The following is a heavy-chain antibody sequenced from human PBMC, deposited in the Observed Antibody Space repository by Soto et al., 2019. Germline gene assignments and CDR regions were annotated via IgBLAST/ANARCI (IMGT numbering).Heavy chain of an antibody. CDR2: IKQDGSEK. CDR3: VGIAAAGPPFDY. V-gene: IGHV3-7*01. D-gene: IGHD6-13*01. CDR1: GFTFSSYW. J-gene: IGHJ4*02. Sequence: EVQLVESGGGLVQPGGSLRLSCAASGFTFSSYWMSWVRQAPGKGLEWVANIKQDGSEKYYVDSVKGRITIYRDNAKNSLYLQMNSLRAEDTAVYYCVGIAAAGPPFDYWGQGTLVTVSS.